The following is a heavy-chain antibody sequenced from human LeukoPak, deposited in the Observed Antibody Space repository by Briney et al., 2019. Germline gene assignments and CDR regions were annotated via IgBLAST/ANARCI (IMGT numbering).Heavy chain of an antibody. V-gene: IGHV4-59*08. J-gene: IGHJ3*02. CDR3: ARSGTRSGGAFDI. Sequence: SETLSLTCTVSGGSISGYYWTWIRQSPGKGLEWIAYVYSSGSTNYNPSLYSRVTISLDTSKNQFSLKLSSVTAADTAVYFCARSGTRSGGAFDIWGQGTMVTVSS. CDR2: VYSSGST. CDR1: GGSISGYY. D-gene: IGHD4-23*01.